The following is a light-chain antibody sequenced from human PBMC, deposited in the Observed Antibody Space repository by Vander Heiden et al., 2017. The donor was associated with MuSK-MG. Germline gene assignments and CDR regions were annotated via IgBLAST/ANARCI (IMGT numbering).Light chain of an antibody. CDR1: QSVRTN. Sequence: EIVMTQSPVTLSVSPGERATLSCRASQSVRTNLAWYQQTPGQAPRLLIYGASTRATGIPDRFSGSGSGTEFTLTISSLQSEDFAVYYCQQYNNWPRTFGQGTKLEIK. V-gene: IGKV3-15*01. J-gene: IGKJ2*01. CDR3: QQYNNWPRT. CDR2: GAS.